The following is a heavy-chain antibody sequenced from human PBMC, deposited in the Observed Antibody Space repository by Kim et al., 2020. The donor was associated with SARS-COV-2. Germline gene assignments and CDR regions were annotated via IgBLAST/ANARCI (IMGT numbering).Heavy chain of an antibody. CDR3: ARFEAVAGTFDY. Sequence: YYSTSLKTRLTISKDTSKNQVVLTMTNMDPVDTATYYCARFEAVAGTFDYWGQGTLVTVSS. D-gene: IGHD6-19*01. V-gene: IGHV2-70*01. J-gene: IGHJ4*02.